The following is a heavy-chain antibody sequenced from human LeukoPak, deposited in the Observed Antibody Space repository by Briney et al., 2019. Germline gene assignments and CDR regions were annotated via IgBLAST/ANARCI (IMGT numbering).Heavy chain of an antibody. CDR1: GYTFTGYY. J-gene: IGHJ6*02. CDR3: ASHTYYDFWSGFSEYYYYYYGMDV. CDR2: INPNSGGT. D-gene: IGHD3-3*01. Sequence: GASVKVSCKASGYTFTGYYMHWVRQAPGQGLEWMGWINPNSGGTNYAQKFQGRVTMTRDTSISTAYMELSRLRSDDTAVYYCASHTYYDFWSGFSEYYYYYYGMDVWGQGTTVTVSS. V-gene: IGHV1-2*02.